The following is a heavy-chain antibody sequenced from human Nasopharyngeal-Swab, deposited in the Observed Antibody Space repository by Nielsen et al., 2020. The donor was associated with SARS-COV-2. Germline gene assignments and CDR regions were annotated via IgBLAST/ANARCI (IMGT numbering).Heavy chain of an antibody. D-gene: IGHD2-21*01. CDR3: AREVASANKNAFDI. V-gene: IGHV4-30-4*01. CDR2: IYSSANT. J-gene: IGHJ3*02. CDR1: GGSIGSGDYY. Sequence: SETLSLTCSVSGGSIGSGDYYWSWIRQPPGKGLEWIGYIYSSANTYYNPSLKSRVNMSVDMSKNQFSLKLSSVTAADTAVYYCAREVASANKNAFDIWGQGTMVTVSS.